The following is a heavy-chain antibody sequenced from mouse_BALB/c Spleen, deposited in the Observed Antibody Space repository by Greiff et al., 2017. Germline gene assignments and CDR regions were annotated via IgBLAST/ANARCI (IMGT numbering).Heavy chain of an antibody. CDR3: ARYYYGSSYPFDY. CDR2: IDPFNGGT. V-gene: IGHV1S135*01. Sequence: VQLQQSGPELMKPGASVKISCKASGYSFTSYYMHWVKQSHGKSLEWIGYIDPFNGGTSYNQKFKGKATLTVDKSSSTAYMHLSSLTSEDSAVYYCARYYYGSSYPFDYWGQGTTLTVSS. J-gene: IGHJ2*01. D-gene: IGHD1-1*01. CDR1: GYSFTSYY.